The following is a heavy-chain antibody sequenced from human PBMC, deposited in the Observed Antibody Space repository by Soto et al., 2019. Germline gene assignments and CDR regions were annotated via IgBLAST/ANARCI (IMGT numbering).Heavy chain of an antibody. CDR1: AINFRSYA. Sequence: GGSLRLSCSASAINFRSYAMSWVRQAPGKGLEWVSAVGGSGSDTYYADSVKGRFTISRDNAKNSLYLQMNSLRAEDTAVYYCARVCGTGYFDYWGQGTLVTVSS. J-gene: IGHJ4*02. D-gene: IGHD1-26*01. CDR3: ARVCGTGYFDY. V-gene: IGHV3-23*01. CDR2: VGGSGSDT.